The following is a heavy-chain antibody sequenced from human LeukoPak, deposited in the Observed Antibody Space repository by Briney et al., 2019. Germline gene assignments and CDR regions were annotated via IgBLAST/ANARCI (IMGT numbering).Heavy chain of an antibody. CDR2: INGGGDST. J-gene: IGHJ4*02. V-gene: IGHV3-23*01. CDR3: ARRDPTTPKFDY. D-gene: IGHD1-14*01. CDR1: GFTFSNYG. Sequence: PGGSLRLSCTVSGFTFSNYGMSWVRQAPGKGLEWVSGINGGGDSTYYVDSVKGWFTISRDNSKNTLYLQMNSLRAEDTAVYYCARRDPTTPKFDYWGQGTLVTVSS.